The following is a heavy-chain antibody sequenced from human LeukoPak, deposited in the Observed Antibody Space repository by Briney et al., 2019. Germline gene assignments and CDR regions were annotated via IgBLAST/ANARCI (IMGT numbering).Heavy chain of an antibody. Sequence: PSETLSLTCTVSGYSISSGYYWGWIRQPPGKGLEWVSAISGSGGSTYYADSVKGRFTISRDNSKNTLYLQMNSLRAEDTAVYYCAKVGGSGRYYFDYWGQGTLVTVSS. CDR1: GYSISSGYY. V-gene: IGHV3-23*01. CDR3: AKVGGSGRYYFDY. J-gene: IGHJ4*02. D-gene: IGHD3-10*01. CDR2: ISGSGGST.